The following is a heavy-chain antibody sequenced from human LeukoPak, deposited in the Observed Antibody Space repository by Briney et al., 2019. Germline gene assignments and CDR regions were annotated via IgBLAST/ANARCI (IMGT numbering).Heavy chain of an antibody. CDR1: GFTFSNYG. V-gene: IGHV3-33*01. CDR3: ARDRDVYSSRWNRNFAY. CDR2: IWYDGSNK. Sequence: SLRLSCAASGFTFSNYGMHWVRQAPGKGLEWVAIIWYDGSNKYYADSVKGRFTISRDNSKNTLYLQMNSLRAEDTAVYYCARDRDVYSSRWNRNFAYWGQGTLVTVSA. D-gene: IGHD6-13*01. J-gene: IGHJ4*02.